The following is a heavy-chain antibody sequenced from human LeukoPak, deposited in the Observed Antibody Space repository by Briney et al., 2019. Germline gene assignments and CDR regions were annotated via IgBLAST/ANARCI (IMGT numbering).Heavy chain of an antibody. CDR3: AKGRGTTVISAANY. J-gene: IGHJ4*02. D-gene: IGHD4-17*01. Sequence: GGSLRLSCAASGFTFCSYAMSWVRQAPGKGLEWVSSIGGSGDNTFYADSVKDRFTISRDNSKNRLFLQRNSLRAEDTGVYCAKGRGTTVISAANYWGQGTLVTVSS. CDR1: GFTFCSYA. CDR2: IGGSGDNT. V-gene: IGHV3-23*01.